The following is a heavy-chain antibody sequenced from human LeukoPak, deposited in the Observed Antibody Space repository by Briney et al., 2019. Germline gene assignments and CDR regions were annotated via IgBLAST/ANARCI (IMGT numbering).Heavy chain of an antibody. Sequence: ASVKVSCKASGCTFTGYYMHWVRRAPGQGLEWMGWINPNSGGTNYAQKFQGRVTMTRDTSISTAYMELSRLRSDDTAVYYCARYCSSTSCYIHWGQGTLVTVSS. CDR2: INPNSGGT. D-gene: IGHD2-2*02. J-gene: IGHJ4*02. V-gene: IGHV1-2*02. CDR3: ARYCSSTSCYIH. CDR1: GCTFTGYY.